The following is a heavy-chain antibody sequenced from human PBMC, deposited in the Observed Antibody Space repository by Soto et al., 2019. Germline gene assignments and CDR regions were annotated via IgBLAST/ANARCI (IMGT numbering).Heavy chain of an antibody. V-gene: IGHV3-23*01. D-gene: IGHD6-13*01. CDR2: ISGSGGST. CDR1: GFTFSSYA. J-gene: IGHJ4*02. CDR3: AKSRYSSSWYDGLSFDY. Sequence: GESLKISCAASGFTFSSYAMSWVRQAPGKGLEWVSAISGSGGSTYYADSVKGRFTISRDNSKNTLYLQMNSLRAEDTAVYYCAKSRYSSSWYDGLSFDYWGQGTLVTVSS.